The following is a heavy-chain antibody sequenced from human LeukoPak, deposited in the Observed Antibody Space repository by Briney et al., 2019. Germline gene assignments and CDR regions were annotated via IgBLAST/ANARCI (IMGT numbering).Heavy chain of an antibody. CDR1: GGSISSYY. Sequence: SETLSLTCTVSGGSISSYYWSWIRQPPGKGLEWIGYIYYSESTNYNPSLKSRVTISVDTSKNQFSLKLSSVTAADTAVYYCARGRDYFDYWGQGTLVTVSS. CDR3: ARGRDYFDY. J-gene: IGHJ4*02. V-gene: IGHV4-59*01. CDR2: IYYSEST.